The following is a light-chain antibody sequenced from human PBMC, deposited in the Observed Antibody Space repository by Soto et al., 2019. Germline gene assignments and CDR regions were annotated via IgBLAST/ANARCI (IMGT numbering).Light chain of an antibody. CDR2: GAS. Sequence: EIVMTQSPATLSVSPGEGANLSCWASQSVGGNLAWYQQKPGQAPRLLIYGASTRATGIPARFSGSGSGTDFTLTISSLQSEDFAVYYCQQYNKWPLTFGGGTKVEIK. CDR3: QQYNKWPLT. V-gene: IGKV3-15*01. CDR1: QSVGGN. J-gene: IGKJ4*01.